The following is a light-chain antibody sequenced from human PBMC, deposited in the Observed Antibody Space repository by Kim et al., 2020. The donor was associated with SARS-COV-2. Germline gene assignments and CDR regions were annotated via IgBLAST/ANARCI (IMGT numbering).Light chain of an antibody. V-gene: IGLV2-23*01. J-gene: IGLJ2*01. CDR2: EGS. Sequence: GQSISFSCTGTSSDVGSYNLVSWYQQQPGKAPKLMIYEGSKRPSGVSNRFSGSKSGNTASLTISGLQAEDEADYYCCSYAGSSTVVFGGGTQLTVL. CDR1: SSDVGSYNL. CDR3: CSYAGSSTVV.